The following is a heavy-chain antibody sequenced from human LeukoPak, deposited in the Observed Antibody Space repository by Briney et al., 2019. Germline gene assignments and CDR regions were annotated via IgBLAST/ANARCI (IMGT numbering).Heavy chain of an antibody. V-gene: IGHV3-23*01. J-gene: IGHJ4*02. CDR1: GFTFSGYA. D-gene: IGHD3-22*01. Sequence: GSLRLLFAGSGFTFSGYAMSLVRQAPGKGLGGVSAISHSSSCTYFVDSVKGRFTISKDNSKNTLYMQMNSLRAEDPAVYYCAKVVNSGFYYYFDYWGQGTLVTVSS. CDR3: AKVVNSGFYYYFDY. CDR2: ISHSSSCT.